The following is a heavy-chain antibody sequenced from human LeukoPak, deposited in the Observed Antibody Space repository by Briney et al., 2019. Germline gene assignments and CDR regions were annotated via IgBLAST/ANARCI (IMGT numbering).Heavy chain of an antibody. Sequence: GGSLRLSCAASGFTFSSYDMHWVRQAPGKGLEWVAVIWYGGNNKYYADSVKGRFTISRDNSKNTLYLQMNSLRTEDTAIYYCAKDAPPEAAAGTRNWFDPWGQGTLVTVSS. D-gene: IGHD6-13*01. V-gene: IGHV3-30*02. CDR1: GFTFSSYD. CDR2: IWYGGNNK. CDR3: AKDAPPEAAAGTRNWFDP. J-gene: IGHJ5*02.